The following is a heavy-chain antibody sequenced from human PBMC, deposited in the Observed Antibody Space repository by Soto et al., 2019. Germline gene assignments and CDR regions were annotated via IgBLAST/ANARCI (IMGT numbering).Heavy chain of an antibody. V-gene: IGHV4-34*01. J-gene: IGHJ6*02. CDR2: INHSGST. D-gene: IGHD6-6*01. CDR3: AGREFASSSFHYYYYAVDV. CDR1: GGSFSDYF. Sequence: SETLSLTCAVYGGSFSDYFWTWIRQPPGKGLEWIGEINHSGSTNFNPSLKSRVAISADTSRNQFSLRVTSVTAADTAAYYCAGREFASSSFHYYYYAVDVWGQGTTVTVSS.